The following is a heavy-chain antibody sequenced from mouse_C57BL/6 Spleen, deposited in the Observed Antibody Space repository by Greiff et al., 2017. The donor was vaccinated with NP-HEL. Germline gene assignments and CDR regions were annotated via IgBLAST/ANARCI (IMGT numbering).Heavy chain of an antibody. J-gene: IGHJ4*01. D-gene: IGHD1-1*01. CDR2: ISSGSSTI. CDR3: ARSRYQGAMDY. CDR1: GFTFSDYG. V-gene: IGHV5-17*01. Sequence: EVKLVESGGGLVKPGGSLKLSCAASGFTFSDYGMHWVRQAPEKGLEWVAYISSGSSTIYYADTVKGRFTISRDNAKNTLFLQMTSLRSEDTAMYYCARSRYQGAMDYWGQGTSVTVSS.